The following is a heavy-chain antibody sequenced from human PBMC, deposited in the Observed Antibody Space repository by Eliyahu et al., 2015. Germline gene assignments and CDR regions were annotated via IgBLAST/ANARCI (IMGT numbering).Heavy chain of an antibody. CDR2: IYTSGST. D-gene: IGHD6-13*01. Sequence: QVQLQESGPGLVKPSETLSLTCTVSGXSISXXYWSWIRQPAGKGLEWXGRIYTSGSTNYNPSLKSRVTMSVDTSKNQFSLKLSSVTAADTAVYYCARETYSSSHSIVDYWGQGTLVTVSS. J-gene: IGHJ4*02. CDR1: GXSISXXY. V-gene: IGHV4-4*07. CDR3: ARETYSSSHSIVDY.